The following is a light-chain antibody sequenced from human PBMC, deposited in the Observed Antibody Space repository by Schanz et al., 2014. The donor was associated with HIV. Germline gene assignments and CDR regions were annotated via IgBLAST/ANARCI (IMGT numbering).Light chain of an antibody. CDR3: QSYDRSLSVVV. V-gene: IGLV2-14*02. J-gene: IGLJ2*01. CDR2: DDT. CDR1: SSDIGNYNL. Sequence: QSALTQPASVSGSPGQSITISCTGTSSDIGNYNLVSWFQHHPGKAPKLILYDDTLRPSGVSNRFSGSKSGTSASLAITGLQAEDEADYFCQSYDRSLSVVVFGGGTKVTVL.